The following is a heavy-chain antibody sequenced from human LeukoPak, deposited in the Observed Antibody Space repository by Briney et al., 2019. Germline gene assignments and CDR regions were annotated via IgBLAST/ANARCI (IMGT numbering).Heavy chain of an antibody. CDR3: TKFSLRGTYSFDH. CDR2: IWYDGSNK. D-gene: IGHD1-26*01. V-gene: IGHV3-33*06. CDR1: GFTFSSYG. J-gene: IGHJ4*02. Sequence: GGSLRLSCAASGFTFSSYGMHWDRQAPGKGLEWVAVIWYDGSNKYYADSVKGRFTISRDNSKNTLYLQINSLRVEDTAVYYCTKFSLRGTYSFDHWGQGTLVTVSS.